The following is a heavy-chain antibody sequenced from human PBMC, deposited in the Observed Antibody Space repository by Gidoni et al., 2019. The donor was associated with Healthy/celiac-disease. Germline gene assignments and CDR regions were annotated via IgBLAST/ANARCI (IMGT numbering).Heavy chain of an antibody. D-gene: IGHD6-19*01. Sequence: QVHLVDSGGGVVQPGRSLRLSCAASGFTFSSYGMHWVRQAPGKGLEWVAVIWYDGSNKYYADSVKGRFTIARDNSKNTLYLQMNSRRAEDTAVYYCERVPSSGWCFFDYWGQGTLVTVSS. V-gene: IGHV3-33*01. CDR1: GFTFSSYG. J-gene: IGHJ4*02. CDR2: IWYDGSNK. CDR3: ERVPSSGWCFFDY.